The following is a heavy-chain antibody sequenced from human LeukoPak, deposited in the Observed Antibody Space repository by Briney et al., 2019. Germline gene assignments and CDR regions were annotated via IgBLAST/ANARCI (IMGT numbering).Heavy chain of an antibody. CDR2: IWYDGSNK. CDR3: ARGGGSYLQPTDY. J-gene: IGHJ4*02. CDR1: GFTFSSYG. V-gene: IGHV3-33*01. Sequence: PGRSLRLSCAASGFTFSSYGMHWVRQAPGKGLEWVAVIWYDGSNKYYADSVKGRFTISRDNSKNTLYLQMNSLRAEDTAVYYCARGGGSYLQPTDYWGQGTLVTVSS. D-gene: IGHD1-26*01.